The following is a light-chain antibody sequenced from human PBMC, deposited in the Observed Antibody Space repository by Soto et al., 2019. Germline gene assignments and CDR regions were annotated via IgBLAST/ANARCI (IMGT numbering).Light chain of an antibody. Sequence: EIVVTQSPATLAVSPGERATLSCRASQSVSSSFAWYQQKPGQAPRLLIYGASTRATGIPARFSGSGSGTEFTLTISSLQSEDFAVYYCQQYNNWPGTFGQRTKVDIK. CDR2: GAS. V-gene: IGKV3-15*01. CDR3: QQYNNWPGT. J-gene: IGKJ1*01. CDR1: QSVSSS.